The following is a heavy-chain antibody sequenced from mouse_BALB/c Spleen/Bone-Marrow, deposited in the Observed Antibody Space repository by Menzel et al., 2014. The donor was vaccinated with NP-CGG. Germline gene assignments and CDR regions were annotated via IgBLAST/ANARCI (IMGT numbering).Heavy chain of an antibody. V-gene: IGHV5-4*02. J-gene: IGHJ4*01. D-gene: IGHD2-1*01. CDR3: ARDGNFAMDY. CDR1: GFTFSDYY. CDR2: TNDGGSYT. Sequence: EVKLVESGGGLVKPGGSLKLSCAVSGFTFSDYYMYWVRQNPEKRLGWVATTNDGGSYTYYPDSVKGRFTISRDNAKNNLYLQMSSLKSEDTAMYYCARDGNFAMDYWGQGTSVTVSS.